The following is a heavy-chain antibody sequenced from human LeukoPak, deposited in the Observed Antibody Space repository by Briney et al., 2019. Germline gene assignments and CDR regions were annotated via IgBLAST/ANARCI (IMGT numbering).Heavy chain of an antibody. CDR2: IYTSGST. Sequence: SETLSLTCTVSGGSISSSSYYWSWIRQPAGKGLEWIGRIYTSGSTNYNPSLKGRVTMSVDTSKNQFSLKLSSVTAADTAVYYCARERIAAAGTYFQHWGQGTLVTVSS. J-gene: IGHJ1*01. V-gene: IGHV4-61*02. CDR3: ARERIAAAGTYFQH. D-gene: IGHD6-13*01. CDR1: GGSISSSSYY.